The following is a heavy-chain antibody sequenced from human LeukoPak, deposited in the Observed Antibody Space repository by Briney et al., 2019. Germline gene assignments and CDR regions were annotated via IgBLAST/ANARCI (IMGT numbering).Heavy chain of an antibody. V-gene: IGHV3-48*02. Sequence: QPGGSLRLSCAASGFTFSTYSMNWVRQAPGTGLEWVSYISSSSNIYYADSVKGRFTISRDNAKNLLYLQMNSLRDEDTAVYYCARDQPQGYYYYGMDVWGQGTTVTVSS. CDR3: ARDQPQGYYYYGMDV. J-gene: IGHJ6*02. CDR1: GFTFSTYS. CDR2: ISSSSNI.